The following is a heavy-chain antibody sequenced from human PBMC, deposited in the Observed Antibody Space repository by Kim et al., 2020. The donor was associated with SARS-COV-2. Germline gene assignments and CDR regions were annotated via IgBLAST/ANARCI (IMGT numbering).Heavy chain of an antibody. D-gene: IGHD3-22*01. CDR3: AREYSSGYYPFDY. J-gene: IGHJ4*02. Sequence: YARKFQGRVTITADKSTSTAYMELSSLRSEDTAVYYCAREYSSGYYPFDYWGQGTPVTVSS. V-gene: IGHV1-69*04.